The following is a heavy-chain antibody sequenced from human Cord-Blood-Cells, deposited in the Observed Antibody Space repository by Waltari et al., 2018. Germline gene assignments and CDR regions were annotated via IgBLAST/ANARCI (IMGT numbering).Heavy chain of an antibody. CDR1: GYTFKGYD. Sequence: QVQLVKSGAEVKKTGASVKVCCKAAGYTFKGYDMNWVRQAPGQGLEWMGWINPNSGGTNYAQKFQGRVTMTRDTSISTAYMELSRLRSDDTAVYYCARRYSGSYRYWGQGTLVTVSS. V-gene: IGHV1-2*02. D-gene: IGHD1-26*01. J-gene: IGHJ4*02. CDR3: ARRYSGSYRY. CDR2: INPNSGGT.